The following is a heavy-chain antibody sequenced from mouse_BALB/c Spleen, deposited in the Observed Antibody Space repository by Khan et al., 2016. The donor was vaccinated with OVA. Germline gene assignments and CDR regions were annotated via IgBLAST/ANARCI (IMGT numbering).Heavy chain of an antibody. J-gene: IGHJ4*01. CDR2: IYHSGTI. V-gene: IGHV3-1*02. CDR1: GYSITSGYS. CDR3: ARDGNYMDY. D-gene: IGHD2-1*01. Sequence: VQLQQSGPDLVKPSQSLSLTCTVTGYSITSGYSWHWIRQFPGNKLEWMGYIYHSGTINYNPSFKSRFSITRDTSTNLFFLQLNSVTTEDTATDYCARDGNYMDYWGQGTPVTVSS.